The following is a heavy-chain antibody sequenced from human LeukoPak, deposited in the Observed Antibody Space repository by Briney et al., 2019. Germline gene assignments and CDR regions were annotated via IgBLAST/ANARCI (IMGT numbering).Heavy chain of an antibody. CDR3: ASFPRGDLGLIILDY. CDR2: ISGSADRS. V-gene: IGHV3-23*01. D-gene: IGHD2-21*01. J-gene: IGHJ4*02. CDR1: GFTFSGYA. Sequence: GGSLRLSCAASGFTFSGYAMTWVRQAPGKGLEWVSGISGSADRSNYADSVKGRFTISRDNSRNTLFLQMNSLTAEDTALYYCASFPRGDLGLIILDYWGQGTLVTVSS.